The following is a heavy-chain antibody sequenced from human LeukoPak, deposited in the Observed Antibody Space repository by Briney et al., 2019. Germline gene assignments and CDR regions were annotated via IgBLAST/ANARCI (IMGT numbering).Heavy chain of an antibody. CDR1: GFTFSSYW. Sequence: GRSLGLSCAASGFTFSSYWMHWVRQAPGKGLVWVSRINSDGSSTSYADSVKGRFTISRDNAKNTLYMQMNSLRAADTAVYYCARVGGSFHWFDPWGQGTLVTVSS. D-gene: IGHD1-26*01. CDR2: INSDGSST. V-gene: IGHV3-74*01. CDR3: ARVGGSFHWFDP. J-gene: IGHJ5*02.